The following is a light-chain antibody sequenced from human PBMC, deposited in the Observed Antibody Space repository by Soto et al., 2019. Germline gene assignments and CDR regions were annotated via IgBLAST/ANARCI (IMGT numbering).Light chain of an antibody. CDR1: SSDVGGYNY. J-gene: IGLJ1*01. CDR3: SSYXTSSTPYV. V-gene: IGLV2-14*01. Sequence: QSALTQPASVSGSPGQSITISCTGTSSDVGGYNYVSWYQQHPGKAPKLMIYEVSNRPSGVSNRFSGSKSGNTASLTISGLQAEDEADXYCSSYXTSSTPYVFGTGTKVTVL. CDR2: EVS.